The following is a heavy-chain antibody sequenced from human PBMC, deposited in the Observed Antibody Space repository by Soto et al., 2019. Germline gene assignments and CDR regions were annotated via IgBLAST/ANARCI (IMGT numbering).Heavy chain of an antibody. CDR1: GGSMYSSNC. D-gene: IGHD1-7*01. J-gene: IGHJ4*02. V-gene: IGHV4-4*02. CDR2: IFHSGAA. Sequence: PSETLSLTCAVSGGSMYSSNCWSCVRQPPGKGLEWIGQIFHSGAANYNLSLKSRVTISLDKSENQFSLKMSSVTAADTAVYYCASLGTTMTSFDSWGQGTLVIFSS. CDR3: ASLGTTMTSFDS.